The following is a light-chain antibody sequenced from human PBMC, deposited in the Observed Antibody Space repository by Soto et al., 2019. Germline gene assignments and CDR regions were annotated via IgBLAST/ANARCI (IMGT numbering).Light chain of an antibody. V-gene: IGKV3-11*01. J-gene: IGKJ1*01. CDR3: QQRSNWPPWT. CDR2: DAS. Sequence: EIVLTQSPATLSLSPGERATLSCRASQSVDTSLAWYQQKPGQAPRLLIYDASNRATDIPARFSGSGSGTDFTLTISSLEPEDFAVYFCQQRSNWPPWTFGQGTTVDIK. CDR1: QSVDTS.